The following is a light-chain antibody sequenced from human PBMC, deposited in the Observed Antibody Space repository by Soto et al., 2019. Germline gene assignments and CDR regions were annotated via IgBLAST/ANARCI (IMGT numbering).Light chain of an antibody. Sequence: QAVVTQEPSLTVSPGGTVTLTCGSSTGAVTSGHYTYWLQQKPGQAPRTLIYDTSNKHSWTPARFSGSLLGGKAALTLSGAQPEDEAEYYCLLAYRGPRVFGGGTKLTVL. V-gene: IGLV7-46*01. J-gene: IGLJ3*02. CDR3: LLAYRGPRV. CDR2: DTS. CDR1: TGAVTSGHY.